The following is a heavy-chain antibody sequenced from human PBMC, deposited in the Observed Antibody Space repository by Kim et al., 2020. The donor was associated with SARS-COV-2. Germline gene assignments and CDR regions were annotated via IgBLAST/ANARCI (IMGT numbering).Heavy chain of an antibody. CDR3: AKDKAPNAVGATYPFDP. V-gene: IGHV3-30*18. D-gene: IGHD1-26*01. J-gene: IGHJ5*02. Sequence: GGSLRLSCAASGFTFSSYGMHWVRQAPGKGLEWVAVISYDGSNKYYADSVKGRFTISRDNSKNTLYLQMNSLRAEDTAVYYCAKDKAPNAVGATYPFDPWGQGTLVTVSS. CDR2: ISYDGSNK. CDR1: GFTFSSYG.